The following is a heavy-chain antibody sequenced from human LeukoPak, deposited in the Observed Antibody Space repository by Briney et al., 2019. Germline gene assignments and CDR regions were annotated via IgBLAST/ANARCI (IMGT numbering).Heavy chain of an antibody. J-gene: IGHJ4*02. D-gene: IGHD3-22*01. CDR2: IIPIFGTA. CDR1: GYTFTGYY. CDR3: ARPTDSSGYDYFDY. Sequence: SVKVSCKASGYTFTGYYMHWVRQAPGQGLEWMGGIIPIFGTANYAQKFQGRVTITADKSTSTAYMELSSLRSEDTAAYYCARPTDSSGYDYFDYWGQGTLVTVSS. V-gene: IGHV1-69*06.